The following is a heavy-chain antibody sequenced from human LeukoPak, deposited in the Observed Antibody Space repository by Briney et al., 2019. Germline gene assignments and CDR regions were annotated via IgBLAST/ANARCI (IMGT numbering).Heavy chain of an antibody. CDR1: GYTFTSHY. D-gene: IGHD2-21*02. V-gene: IGHV1-46*01. Sequence: ASVKVSCKASGYTFTSHYMHWVRQAPGQGLEWMGIINPSGGSTSYAQKFQGRVIMTRDMSTSTDYMELSSLRSEDTAVYYCARDNSMRDTAWWFDPWGQGTLVTVSS. CDR2: INPSGGST. CDR3: ARDNSMRDTAWWFDP. J-gene: IGHJ5*02.